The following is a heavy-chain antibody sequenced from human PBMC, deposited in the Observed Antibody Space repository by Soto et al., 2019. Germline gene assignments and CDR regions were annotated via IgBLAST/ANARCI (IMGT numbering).Heavy chain of an antibody. J-gene: IGHJ5*02. CDR1: GRSISSSRYY. V-gene: IGHV4-39*01. CDR3: ARHGPLKDIVVVPAATARFDP. D-gene: IGHD2-2*01. CDR2: IYYSGCT. Sequence: SETLSLTCTVSGRSISSSRYYWGWIRQPPGKGLEWSGSIYYSGCTYYNPSLESRVTISVYTSKNPFSLKLSSMTAADTAVYYCARHGPLKDIVVVPAATARFDPWGQGTLVTVSS.